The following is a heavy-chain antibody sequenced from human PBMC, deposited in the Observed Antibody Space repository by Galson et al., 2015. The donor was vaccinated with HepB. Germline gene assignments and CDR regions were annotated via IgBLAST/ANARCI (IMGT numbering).Heavy chain of an antibody. CDR2: IYYSGST. V-gene: IGHV4-31*03. CDR1: GGSISSGGYY. D-gene: IGHD2-2*01. J-gene: IGHJ4*02. Sequence: TLSLTCTVSGGSISSGGYYWSWIRQHPGKGLEWIGYIYYSGSTYYNPSLKSRVTISVDTSKNQFSLKLSSVTAADTAVYYCARGYCSSTSCYLFDYWGQGTLVTVSS. CDR3: ARGYCSSTSCYLFDY.